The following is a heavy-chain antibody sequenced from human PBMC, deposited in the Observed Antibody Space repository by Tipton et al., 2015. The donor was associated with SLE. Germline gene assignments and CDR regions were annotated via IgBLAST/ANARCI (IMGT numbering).Heavy chain of an antibody. V-gene: IGHV4-59*11. Sequence: LRLSCTVSGDSISSHSWSWIRQPPGKGLEWIGCMYYSGSTNYNPSLKSRVTISVDTSKNQFSLKLSSVTAADTAVYYCARGWDYLDQAGIDYWGQGTLVTVSS. CDR2: MYYSGST. CDR1: GDSISSHS. CDR3: ARGWDYLDQAGIDY. J-gene: IGHJ4*02. D-gene: IGHD1-7*01.